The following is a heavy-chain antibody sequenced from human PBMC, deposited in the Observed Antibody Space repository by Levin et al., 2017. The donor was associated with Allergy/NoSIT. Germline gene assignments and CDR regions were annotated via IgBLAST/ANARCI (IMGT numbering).Heavy chain of an antibody. V-gene: IGHV4-34*01. D-gene: IGHD3-22*01. Sequence: SQTLSLTCAVYGGSFSGYYWSWIRQPPGKGLEWIGEINHSGSTNYNPSLKSRVTISVDTSKNQFSLKLSSVTAADTAVYYCARSWYYDSSGYYSPWGQGTLVTVSS. CDR2: INHSGST. CDR1: GGSFSGYY. CDR3: ARSWYYDSSGYYSP. J-gene: IGHJ4*02.